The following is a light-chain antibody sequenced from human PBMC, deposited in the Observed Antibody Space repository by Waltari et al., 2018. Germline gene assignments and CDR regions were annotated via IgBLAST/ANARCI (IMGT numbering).Light chain of an antibody. J-gene: IGLJ2*01. CDR2: KDS. CDR3: QSADSTTTWI. V-gene: IGLV3-25*03. CDR1: ALSKYY. Sequence: SNELTQPPSVSVSPGQTARITCSGDALSKYYSYWYQQKPVQAPVWMIYKDSERPSGIPEGFSGSSSGTTVTLTISGVQAEDEADYYCQSADSTTTWIFGGGTKLTVL.